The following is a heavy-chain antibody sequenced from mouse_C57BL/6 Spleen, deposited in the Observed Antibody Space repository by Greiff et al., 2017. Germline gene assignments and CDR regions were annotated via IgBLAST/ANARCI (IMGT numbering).Heavy chain of an antibody. J-gene: IGHJ2*01. Sequence: EVQLVESGGGLVQPKGSLKLSCAASGFSFNTYAMNWVRQAPGKGLEWVARIRSKSNNYATYYADSVKDRFTISRDDSESMLYLQMNNLKTEDTARYYCVRGLDWDHYFDYWGQGTTLTVSS. V-gene: IGHV10-1*01. CDR2: IRSKSNNYAT. D-gene: IGHD4-1*01. CDR3: VRGLDWDHYFDY. CDR1: GFSFNTYA.